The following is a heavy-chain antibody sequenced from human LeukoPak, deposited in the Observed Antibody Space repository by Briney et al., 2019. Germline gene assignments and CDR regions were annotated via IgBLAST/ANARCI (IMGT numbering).Heavy chain of an antibody. CDR1: GFTVSSNY. CDR3: VRESTYAFHI. CDR2: IYSGGST. D-gene: IGHD2/OR15-2a*01. V-gene: IGHV3-66*01. J-gene: IGHJ3*02. Sequence: PGGSLRLSCAASGFTVSSNYMSWVRQAPGKGLEWVSVIYSGGSTYYADSVKGRFTISRDNPKNTLYLQMNSLRVEDTAVYYCVRESTYAFHIWGQGTMVTVSS.